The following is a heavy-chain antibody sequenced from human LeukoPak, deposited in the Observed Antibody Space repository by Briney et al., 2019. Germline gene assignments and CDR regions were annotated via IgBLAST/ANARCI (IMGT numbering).Heavy chain of an antibody. CDR3: ARSLYYYDSSGYSEYYFDY. Sequence: SVKVSCKASGYTFTSYDINWVRQATGQGLEWMGGIIPIFGTANYAQKFQGRVTITADESTSTAYMELSSLRSEDTAVYYCARSLYYYDSSGYSEYYFDYWGQGTLVTVSS. D-gene: IGHD3-22*01. J-gene: IGHJ4*02. V-gene: IGHV1-69*13. CDR2: IIPIFGTA. CDR1: GYTFTSYD.